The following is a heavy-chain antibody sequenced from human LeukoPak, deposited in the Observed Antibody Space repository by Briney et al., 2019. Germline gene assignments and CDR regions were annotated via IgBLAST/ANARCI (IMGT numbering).Heavy chain of an antibody. J-gene: IGHJ4*02. CDR3: AKDSTKRITMVRGSDY. Sequence: SGGSLRLSCAASGFTFDDYAMHWVRQAPGKCLEWVSGISWNSGSIGYADSVKGRFTISRDNAKNSLYLQMNSLRAEDTALYYCAKDSTKRITMVRGSDYWGQGTLVTVSS. CDR2: ISWNSGSI. D-gene: IGHD3-10*01. CDR1: GFTFDDYA. V-gene: IGHV3-9*01.